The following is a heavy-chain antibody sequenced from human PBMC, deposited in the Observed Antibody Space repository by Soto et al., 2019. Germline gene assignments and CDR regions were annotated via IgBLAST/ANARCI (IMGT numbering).Heavy chain of an antibody. CDR1: GYTFTSYG. CDR2: ISAYNGNT. D-gene: IGHD2-15*01. CDR3: ARDLGYCSAGSCYWAEYFQH. V-gene: IGHV1-18*01. Sequence: ASVKVSCKASGYTFTSYGVSWVRQAPGQGLEWMGWISAYNGNTSYAQKLQGRVTMTTDTSTSTAYMELRSLRSDDTAVYYCARDLGYCSAGSCYWAEYFQHWGQGTLVTVSS. J-gene: IGHJ1*01.